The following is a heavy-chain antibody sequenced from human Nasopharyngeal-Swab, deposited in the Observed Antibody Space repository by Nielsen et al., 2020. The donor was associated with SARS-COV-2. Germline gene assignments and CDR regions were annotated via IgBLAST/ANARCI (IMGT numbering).Heavy chain of an antibody. D-gene: IGHD2-8*01. Sequence: GESLKISCAASGFTFSSYSMNWVRQAPGKGLEWVSYISSSSSTIYYADSVKGRFTISRDNAKNSLYLQMNSLRDEDTAVYYCARSADIVLMVYAMPRGPFDYWGQGTLVTVSS. CDR2: ISSSSSTI. CDR3: ARSADIVLMVYAMPRGPFDY. CDR1: GFTFSSYS. J-gene: IGHJ4*02. V-gene: IGHV3-48*02.